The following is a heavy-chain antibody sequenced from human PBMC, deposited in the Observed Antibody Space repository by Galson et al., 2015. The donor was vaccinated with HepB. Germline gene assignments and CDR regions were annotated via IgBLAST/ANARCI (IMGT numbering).Heavy chain of an antibody. CDR2: IYSGGGT. Sequence: SLRLSCAASGFTVSSNYMNWVRQAPGKGLEWVSLIYSGGGTDYADSAQGRFSTSRHDCKNTLYLQMISLRSDETAVYYCARAHHYYYDMDVWSKGTTVTVSS. J-gene: IGHJ6*04. D-gene: IGHD3-10*01. CDR3: ARAHHYYYDMDV. CDR1: GFTVSSNY. V-gene: IGHV3-53*04.